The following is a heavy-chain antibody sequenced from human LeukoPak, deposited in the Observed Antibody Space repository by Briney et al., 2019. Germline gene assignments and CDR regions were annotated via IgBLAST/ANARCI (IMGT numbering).Heavy chain of an antibody. Sequence: PSETLSHTCTVSGYSISNGYYWGWIRQPPGKGLEWIGSIYESGSTDYSPSLRSRVTISVDTSKNQFSMRLNSVTAADTAIYYCARDDWVVRGLLTRAFDDWGQGILVTVSA. D-gene: IGHD3-10*01. CDR3: ARDDWVVRGLLTRAFDD. J-gene: IGHJ5*02. CDR2: IYESGST. V-gene: IGHV4-38-2*02. CDR1: GYSISNGYY.